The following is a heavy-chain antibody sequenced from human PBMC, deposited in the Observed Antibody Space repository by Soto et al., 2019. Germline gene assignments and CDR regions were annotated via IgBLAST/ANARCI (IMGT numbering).Heavy chain of an antibody. CDR2: ISGSGGST. D-gene: IGHD3-9*01. Sequence: EVQLLESGGALVQPGGSLRLSCAASGFTFSSYAMSWVRQAPGKGLEWVSAISGSGGSTYYADSVKGRFTISRDNSKNTLYLQMNSLRAEDTAVYYCAKGVLRYFAPYDYWGQGTLVTVSS. V-gene: IGHV3-23*01. CDR3: AKGVLRYFAPYDY. CDR1: GFTFSSYA. J-gene: IGHJ4*02.